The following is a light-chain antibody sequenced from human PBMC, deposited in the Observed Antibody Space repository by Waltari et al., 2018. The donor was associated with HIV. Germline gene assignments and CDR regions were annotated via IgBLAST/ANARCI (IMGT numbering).Light chain of an antibody. Sequence: QSVLTQPPSVSGAPAQRGTISCPRSTSNTGAGYDQPWYQQFPGKAPKLPLDGNSKRPSGVPDRCSGSKSGTSGSLAITGLQAEDEADYYCQSYDSNLRGVFGGGTKLTVL. CDR3: QSYDSNLRGV. CDR2: GNS. V-gene: IGLV1-40*01. CDR1: TSNTGAGYD. J-gene: IGLJ2*01.